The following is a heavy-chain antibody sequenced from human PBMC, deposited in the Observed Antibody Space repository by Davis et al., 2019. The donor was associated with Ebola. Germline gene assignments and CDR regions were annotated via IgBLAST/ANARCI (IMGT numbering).Heavy chain of an antibody. D-gene: IGHD2-2*01. CDR3: TADVVPAATRGVYYYYYYMDV. CDR2: IKSKTDGGTT. Sequence: GGSLRLSCAASGFTFSNAWMSWVRQAPGKGLEWVGRIKSKTDGGTTDYAAPVKGRFTISRDDSKNTLYLQMNSLKTEDTAVYCCTADVVPAATRGVYYYYYYMDVWGKGTTVTVSS. CDR1: GFTFSNAW. V-gene: IGHV3-15*01. J-gene: IGHJ6*03.